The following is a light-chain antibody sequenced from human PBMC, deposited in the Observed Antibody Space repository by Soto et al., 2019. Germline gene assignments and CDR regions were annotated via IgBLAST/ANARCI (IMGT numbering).Light chain of an antibody. J-gene: IGLJ1*01. CDR2: EVS. CDR3: ISYTSDDVRYV. CDR1: NSDVGLYDF. V-gene: IGLV2-14*01. Sequence: QSALTQPASVSGTPGQSITISCTGSNSDVGLYDFVSWYQHHPGRAPKLIVSEVSHRPSGISNRFSGSKSGNTASLTISGLQSEDEADYYCISYTSDDVRYVFGTGTKVHRP.